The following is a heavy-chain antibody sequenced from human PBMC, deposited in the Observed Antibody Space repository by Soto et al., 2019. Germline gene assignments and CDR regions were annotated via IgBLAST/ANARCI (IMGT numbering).Heavy chain of an antibody. D-gene: IGHD1-26*01. CDR1: GGTFSSYA. CDR2: IIPIFGTA. Sequence: YSVQVSCKASGGTFSSYAISWVRQAPGQGLEWMGGIIPIFGTANYAQKFQDRVTITADESTSTAYMELSSLRSEDTAVYYCARGAVIGRAHNNAMEVWGQGTTVTVAS. J-gene: IGHJ6*02. CDR3: ARGAVIGRAHNNAMEV. V-gene: IGHV1-69*13.